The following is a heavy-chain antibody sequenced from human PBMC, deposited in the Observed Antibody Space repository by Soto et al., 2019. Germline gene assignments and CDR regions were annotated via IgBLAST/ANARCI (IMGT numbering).Heavy chain of an antibody. CDR3: ARHFPLPTDLQFYYYYYYGVDV. V-gene: IGHV5-10-1*01. D-gene: IGHD3-3*02. Sequence: GESLKISCKASRYNFNTFWISWMRQVPGKGLEWMGRIDPSDSYSNYSPSFQGHITISADKSINTAYLHFSNLKASDTAVYYCARHFPLPTDLQFYYYYYYGVDVWGHGTAVTVSS. CDR2: IDPSDSYS. CDR1: RYNFNTFW. J-gene: IGHJ6*02.